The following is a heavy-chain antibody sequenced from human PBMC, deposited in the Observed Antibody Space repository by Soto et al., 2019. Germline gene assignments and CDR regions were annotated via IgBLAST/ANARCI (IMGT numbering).Heavy chain of an antibody. J-gene: IGHJ6*02. CDR2: VNHSGEA. CDR1: GGSFRNYY. V-gene: IGHV4-34*01. Sequence: SETLSLTCGVYGGSFRNYYWIWVRQPPGKGLEWIGEVNHSGEATYNPSLQSRITISLDTSKNQFSLKLSSVTAADTAAYYCARDMSAYGMDVWGQGTTVTVSS. D-gene: IGHD3-10*02. CDR3: ARDMSAYGMDV.